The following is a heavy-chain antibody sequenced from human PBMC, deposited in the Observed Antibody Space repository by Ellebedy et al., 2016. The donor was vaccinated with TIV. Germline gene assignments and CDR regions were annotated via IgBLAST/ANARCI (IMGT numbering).Heavy chain of an antibody. CDR3: SRDHNWAFDY. D-gene: IGHD5-24*01. CDR2: MSSTGDI. V-gene: IGHV3-48*01. Sequence: GESLKISCAASGFNFNNFWMSWVRQAPGKGLEWIAYMSSTGDIYYADSVRGRFTISRDYARNSLFLQMNSLRAEDAAVYYCSRDHNWAFDYWGQGTLVTVSS. CDR1: GFNFNNFW. J-gene: IGHJ4*02.